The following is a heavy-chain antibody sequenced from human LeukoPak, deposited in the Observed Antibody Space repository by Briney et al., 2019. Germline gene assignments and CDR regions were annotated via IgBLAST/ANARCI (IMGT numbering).Heavy chain of an antibody. CDR3: ARQKVTVVRGVIITEYFDY. D-gene: IGHD3-10*01. V-gene: IGHV5-51*01. CDR2: IYPGDSDT. CDR1: GYSFTSYW. Sequence: GESLKISCKGSGYSFTSYWIGWVRQMPGKGLEWMGIIYPGDSDTRYSPSFQGQVTISADKSISTAYLQWSSLKASDTAMYYCARQKVTVVRGVIITEYFDYLGQGTLVTVSS. J-gene: IGHJ4*02.